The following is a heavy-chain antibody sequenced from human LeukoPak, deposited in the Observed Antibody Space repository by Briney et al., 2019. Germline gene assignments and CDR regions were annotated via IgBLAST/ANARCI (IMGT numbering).Heavy chain of an antibody. CDR1: GFNFGGYE. CDR2: ISNSGNII. CDR3: ARKDFDY. V-gene: IGHV3-48*03. Sequence: PGGSLRLSCAASGFNFGGYEMNWVRQAPGKGLEWVSYISNSGNIIYYADSVKGRFTISRDNAKNSLYLQMNSLRAEDRAVYYCARKDFDYWGQGTLITVSS. J-gene: IGHJ4*02.